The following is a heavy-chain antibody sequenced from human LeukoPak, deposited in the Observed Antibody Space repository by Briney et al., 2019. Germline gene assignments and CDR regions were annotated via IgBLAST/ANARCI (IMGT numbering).Heavy chain of an antibody. CDR2: IYYSGST. CDR1: GGSISSYY. CDR3: ARGSTYYDFWSGYLETIYYFDY. J-gene: IGHJ4*02. D-gene: IGHD3-3*01. Sequence: SETLSLTCTVSGGSISSYYWSWIRQPPGKGLEWIGFIYYSGSTNYNPSLKSRVTISVDTSKNQFSLKLSSVTAADTAVYYCARGSTYYDFWSGYLETIYYFDYWGQGTLVTVSS. V-gene: IGHV4-59*01.